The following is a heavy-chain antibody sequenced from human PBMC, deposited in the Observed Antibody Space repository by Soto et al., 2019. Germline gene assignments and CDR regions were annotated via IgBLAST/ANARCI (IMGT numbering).Heavy chain of an antibody. D-gene: IGHD2-2*03. Sequence: GSLKISCKASGYTFTNYWIGWVRQVPGEGLEWMGFIFPSGSVTRYSPSFQGQVTISVDKSVDTTYLQWGSLKASDTAMYYCVRGMDRNSAGFWGLGTMVTVSS. J-gene: IGHJ4*02. V-gene: IGHV5-51*01. CDR3: VRGMDRNSAGF. CDR2: IFPSGSVT. CDR1: GYTFTNYW.